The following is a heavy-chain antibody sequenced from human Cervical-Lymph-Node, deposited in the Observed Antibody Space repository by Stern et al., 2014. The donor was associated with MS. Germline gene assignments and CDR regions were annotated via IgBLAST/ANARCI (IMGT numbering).Heavy chain of an antibody. J-gene: IGHJ4*02. CDR3: ARDRGIAAAGAALPFDY. CDR2: IIPIFWTA. CDR1: GDTFIKYG. Sequence: QVQLGQSGAEVKRPGSSVKVSCKASGDTFIKYGIGWVRQVPGQGPGWMGGIIPIFWTAKYVQKFQGRVTITADMSTSTAYMELSSLRSEDSAVYYCARDRGIAAAGAALPFDYWGQGTLVFVSA. V-gene: IGHV1-69*06. D-gene: IGHD6-13*01.